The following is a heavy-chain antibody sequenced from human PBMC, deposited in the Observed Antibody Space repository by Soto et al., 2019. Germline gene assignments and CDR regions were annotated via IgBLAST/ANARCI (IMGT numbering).Heavy chain of an antibody. Sequence: QVQLVQSGAEVKKPGSSVKVSCKASGGTFSSYAISWVRQAPGQGLEWMGGIIPIFGTANYAQKFQGRVTITADESTSAGYMELSSLRPEDTAVYYCARGAPQRCTMTVVAYDYWGQGTLVTVSS. CDR2: IIPIFGTA. J-gene: IGHJ4*02. CDR3: ARGAPQRCTMTVVAYDY. V-gene: IGHV1-69*01. CDR1: GGTFSSYA. D-gene: IGHD3-22*01.